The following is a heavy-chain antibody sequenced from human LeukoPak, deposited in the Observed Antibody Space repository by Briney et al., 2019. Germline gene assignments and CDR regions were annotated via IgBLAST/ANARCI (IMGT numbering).Heavy chain of an antibody. CDR1: GYSISNDYY. CDR2: IYHSGGS. CDR3: AKAGTTGIHHWFDP. Sequence: PSETLSLTCVVSGYSISNDYYWGWIRQPPGKGLEWIGNIYHSGGSYYNPSLKSRVTILVDTSKDQFSLRLSSVTAADTAVYYCAKAGTTGIHHWFDPWGQGNLVTVSS. D-gene: IGHD1-1*01. V-gene: IGHV4-38-2*01. J-gene: IGHJ5*02.